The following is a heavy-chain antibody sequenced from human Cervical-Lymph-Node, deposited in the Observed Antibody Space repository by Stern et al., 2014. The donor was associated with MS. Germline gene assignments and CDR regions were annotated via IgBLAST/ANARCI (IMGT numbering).Heavy chain of an antibody. J-gene: IGHJ4*02. CDR1: GFTFSNYG. V-gene: IGHV3-30*18. CDR3: TKTGANSLFDY. Sequence: VQLVESGGGVVQPGRSLRLSCAASGFTFSNYGTHWVRQTPGQGLEWVAVISFDGTNTYYADSVQGRFNISRDNSQNTLYLQMNSLRLEDTAVYYCTKTGANSLFDYWGQGTLVTVSS. CDR2: ISFDGTNT. D-gene: IGHD2-21*01.